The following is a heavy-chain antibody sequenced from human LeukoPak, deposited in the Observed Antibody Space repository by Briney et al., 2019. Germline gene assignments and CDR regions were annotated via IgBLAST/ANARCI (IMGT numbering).Heavy chain of an antibody. Sequence: SETLPLTCSVSGASISGGNYYWSWIRQPPGKGLEWIGYISYSGSPYYNPSLKTRVIISIDTSKNQFSLRLSSVTAADTAVYYCARDRLDDILIGYYFFDYWGPGTLVTVSS. V-gene: IGHV4-30-4*01. CDR2: ISYSGSP. CDR1: GASISGGNYY. D-gene: IGHD3-9*01. CDR3: ARDRLDDILIGYYFFDY. J-gene: IGHJ4*02.